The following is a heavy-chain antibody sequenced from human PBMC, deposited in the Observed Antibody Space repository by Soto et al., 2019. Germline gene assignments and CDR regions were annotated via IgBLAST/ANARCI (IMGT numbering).Heavy chain of an antibody. CDR1: GFTFVNYD. J-gene: IGHJ6*03. Sequence: GGSLRLSCAASGFTFVNYDMSWARQAPGKGLEWVAVIWYDGSNKYYADSVKGRFTISRDNSKNTLYLQMNSLRAEDTAVYYCARVRSEAATVRGYYYYMDVWDKATTVTVSS. V-gene: IGHV3-33*08. D-gene: IGHD3-10*01. CDR3: ARVRSEAATVRGYYYYMDV. CDR2: IWYDGSNK.